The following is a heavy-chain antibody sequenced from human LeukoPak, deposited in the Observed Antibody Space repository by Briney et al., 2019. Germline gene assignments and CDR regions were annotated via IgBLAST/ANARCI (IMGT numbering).Heavy chain of an antibody. Sequence: SVKVSCTASGGTFSSYAISWVRQAPGPGLEWRGGIIPIFGTANYAQKFQGRVTITTDESTSTAYMELSSLRSEDWAVYYCARHTRHYYDSSGDAFDIWGQGTMVTVSS. V-gene: IGHV1-69*05. D-gene: IGHD3-22*01. J-gene: IGHJ3*02. CDR3: ARHTRHYYDSSGDAFDI. CDR2: IIPIFGTA. CDR1: GGTFSSYA.